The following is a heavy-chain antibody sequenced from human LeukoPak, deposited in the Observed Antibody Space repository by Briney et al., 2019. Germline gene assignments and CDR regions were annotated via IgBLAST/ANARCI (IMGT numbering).Heavy chain of an antibody. CDR2: ISGSGGST. J-gene: IGHJ4*02. V-gene: IGHV3-23*01. Sequence: QTGGSLRLSCAASGFTFSSYAMSWVRQAPGKGLEWVSAISGSGGSTYYADSVKGRFTISRDSSKNTLYLQMNSLRAEDTAIFYCAKDRLTMIVYGFYFDYWGQGTLVTVSS. CDR3: AKDRLTMIVYGFYFDY. D-gene: IGHD3-22*01. CDR1: GFTFSSYA.